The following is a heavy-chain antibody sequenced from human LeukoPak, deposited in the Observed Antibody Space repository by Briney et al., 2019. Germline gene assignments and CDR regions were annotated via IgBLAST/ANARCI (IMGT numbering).Heavy chain of an antibody. J-gene: IGHJ4*02. CDR3: ARADTAMWDFDY. V-gene: IGHV3-33*01. D-gene: IGHD5-18*01. CDR2: IWYDGSNK. CDR1: GFTFSSYG. Sequence: GGSLRLSCAASGFTFSSYGMHWVRQAPGKGLEWVAVIWYDGSNKYYADSVKGRFTISRDNSKNTLYLQMNSLRAEDTAVYYCARADTAMWDFDYWGQGTLVTVSS.